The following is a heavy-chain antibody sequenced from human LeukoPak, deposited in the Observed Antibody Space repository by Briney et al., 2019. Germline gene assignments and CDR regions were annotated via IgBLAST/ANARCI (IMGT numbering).Heavy chain of an antibody. Sequence: GGSLRLSCAASGFTFSSYAMSWVRQAPGKGLEWVSAISGSGGSTYYADSVKGRFTISRDNSKNTLYLQMNSLRAEDTAVYYCAKKRDYYGSGSPFDYWGQGTLVTVSS. D-gene: IGHD3-10*01. V-gene: IGHV3-23*01. CDR3: AKKRDYYGSGSPFDY. CDR1: GFTFSSYA. J-gene: IGHJ4*02. CDR2: ISGSGGST.